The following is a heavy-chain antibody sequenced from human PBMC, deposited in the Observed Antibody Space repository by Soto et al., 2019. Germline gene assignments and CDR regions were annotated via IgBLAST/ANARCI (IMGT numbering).Heavy chain of an antibody. J-gene: IGHJ4*02. CDR1: GFTFTSYS. CDR2: FWYDASSQ. D-gene: IGHD6-13*01. Sequence: GGSLRLSCTTSGFTFTSYSMHWVRQAPGKGLEWVATFWYDASSQTYADSVKGRFTISRDPSRGTVYLLMDSLRTDDTAVYYCVFGSWNQYFFDHWGQESVVTVSS. V-gene: IGHV3-33*08. CDR3: VFGSWNQYFFDH.